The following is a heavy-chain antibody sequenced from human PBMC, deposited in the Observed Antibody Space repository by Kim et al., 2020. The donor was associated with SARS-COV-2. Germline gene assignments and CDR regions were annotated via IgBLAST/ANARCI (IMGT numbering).Heavy chain of an antibody. CDR3: ARVVGYGAGGYPYYFDY. CDR2: ISSSSSYI. V-gene: IGHV3-21*01. J-gene: IGHJ4*02. Sequence: GGSLRLSCAASGFTFSSYSMNWVRQAPGKGLEWVSSISSSSSYIYYADSVKGRFTISRDNAKNSLYLQMNSLRAEDTAVYYCARVVGYGAGGYPYYFDYWGQRTLVTVSS. D-gene: IGHD3-10*01. CDR1: GFTFSSYS.